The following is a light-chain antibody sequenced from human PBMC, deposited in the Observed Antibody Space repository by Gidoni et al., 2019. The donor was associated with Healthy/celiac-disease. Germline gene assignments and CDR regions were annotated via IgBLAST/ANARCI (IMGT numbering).Light chain of an antibody. V-gene: IGKV3-15*01. CDR1: QSVSSI. Sequence: EIVMTQYPATLSVSPGERATLSCRASQSVSSILAWYQQKPGQAPRLLIYGASTRATGIPARFSGSGSGTEFTLTISSLQSEDFAVYYCQQYNNWPRGLTFGGGTNGGDQT. J-gene: IGKJ4*01. CDR3: QQYNNWPRGLT. CDR2: GAS.